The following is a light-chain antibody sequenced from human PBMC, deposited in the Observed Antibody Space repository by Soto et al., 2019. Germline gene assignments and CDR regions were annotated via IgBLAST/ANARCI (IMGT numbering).Light chain of an antibody. CDR3: QQYRMSPNT. V-gene: IGKV3-20*01. Sequence: EIVLTQSPGTLSWSPGARATLSCGASQRVDESHLAWYQLRPGQAPRLLIYGASTRATGIPDRFSGSGSGTDFSLTIRGLQTEDFAVYYCQQYRMSPNTFGQGTRLEIK. CDR1: QRVDESH. J-gene: IGKJ5*01. CDR2: GAS.